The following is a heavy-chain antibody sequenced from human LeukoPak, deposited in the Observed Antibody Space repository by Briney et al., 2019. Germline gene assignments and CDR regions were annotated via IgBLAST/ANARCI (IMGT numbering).Heavy chain of an antibody. J-gene: IGHJ3*01. V-gene: IGHV4-59*01. CDR2: FCSSGTT. D-gene: IGHD3-22*01. CDR3: ARLLDNDISGDPDTFDV. Sequence: SETLSLTCTVSGGSMSSFCWTWIRQTSGKGLDWIGHFCSSGTTTYNPALQSRVTISIDTSKSQFSLKLTSVTSADTAVYSCARLLDNDISGDPDTFDVWGQGTTVIVSS. CDR1: GGSMSSFC.